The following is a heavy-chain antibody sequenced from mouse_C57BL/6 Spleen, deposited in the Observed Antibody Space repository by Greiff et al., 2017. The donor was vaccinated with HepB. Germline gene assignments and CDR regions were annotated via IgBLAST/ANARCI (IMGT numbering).Heavy chain of an antibody. CDR3: ARQGSTYYYAMDY. D-gene: IGHD1-1*01. CDR1: GFTFSDYG. V-gene: IGHV5-15*01. CDR2: ISNFAYSI. Sequence: EVKVVESGGGLVQPGGSLKLSCAASGFTFSDYGMAWVRQAPRKGPEWVAFISNFAYSIYYADTVTGRFTISRENAKNTLYLEMSSLMSEDTAMYYCARQGSTYYYAMDYWGQGTSVTVSS. J-gene: IGHJ4*01.